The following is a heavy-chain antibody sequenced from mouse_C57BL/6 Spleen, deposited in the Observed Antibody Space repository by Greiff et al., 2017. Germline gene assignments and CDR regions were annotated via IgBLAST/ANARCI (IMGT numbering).Heavy chain of an antibody. CDR1: GYTFTDYN. V-gene: IGHV1-22*01. D-gene: IGHD1-1*01. Sequence: EVQLQQSGPELVKPGASVKMSCKASGYTFTDYNMHWVKQSHGKSLEWIGYINPNNGGTSYNQKFKGKATLTVNKSSSTAYMELRSLTSEDSAVYYCARSYYGRGYFDVWGTGTTVTVTS. J-gene: IGHJ1*03. CDR3: ARSYYGRGYFDV. CDR2: INPNNGGT.